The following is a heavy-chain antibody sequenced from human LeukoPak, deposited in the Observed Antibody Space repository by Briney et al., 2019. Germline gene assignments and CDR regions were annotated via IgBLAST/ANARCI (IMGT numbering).Heavy chain of an antibody. CDR2: ITSTSSTI. V-gene: IGHV3-48*02. CDR1: GFTFSSYS. Sequence: GGSLRLSCAASGFTFSSYSMNWVRQAPGKGLEWVSYITSTSSTIFYADSVGGRFTIPRDNAKSSLFLQMNSLRDVDTAVYYCVSDAVAGTVHWGQGTLVTVSS. J-gene: IGHJ4*02. D-gene: IGHD6-19*01. CDR3: VSDAVAGTVH.